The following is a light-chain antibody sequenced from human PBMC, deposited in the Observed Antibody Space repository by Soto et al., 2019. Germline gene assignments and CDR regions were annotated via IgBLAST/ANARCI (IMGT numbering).Light chain of an antibody. CDR1: QSISNH. V-gene: IGKV1-39*01. J-gene: IGKJ4*01. Sequence: DIQMTQSPSSLSASIGDRVTLTCRASQSISNHLNWYQHRQGKAPKLLIYAASTLQSGVPSRFSGSGSGTDFTLTISCLQSEDFATYYCQQYYSYPALTFGGGTKVEIK. CDR2: AAS. CDR3: QQYYSYPALT.